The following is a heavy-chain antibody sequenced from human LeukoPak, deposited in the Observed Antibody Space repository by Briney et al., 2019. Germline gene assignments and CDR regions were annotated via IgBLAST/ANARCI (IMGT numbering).Heavy chain of an antibody. J-gene: IGHJ4*02. CDR2: ISGSGGST. Sequence: GGSLRLSCAASGFTFSSYGMSWVRQAPGKGLEWVSAISGSGGSTYYADSVKGRFTISRDNSKNTLYLQMNSLRAEDTAVYYCAKDMDDTGYFYYFDYWGQGTLVTVSS. V-gene: IGHV3-23*01. D-gene: IGHD2/OR15-2a*01. CDR1: GFTFSSYG. CDR3: AKDMDDTGYFYYFDY.